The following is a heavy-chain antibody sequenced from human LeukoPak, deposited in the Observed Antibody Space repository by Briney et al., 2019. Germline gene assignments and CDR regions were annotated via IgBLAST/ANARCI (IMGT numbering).Heavy chain of an antibody. D-gene: IGHD3-10*01. J-gene: IGHJ4*02. V-gene: IGHV1-8*03. Sequence: AAVKVSCKASGYSFTSYDINWVRQATGQGLEWMGWMNPNSGNTGYAQKFQRRVTITRNTSISTAYMELSSLRSEDTAVYYCARGISGYYGSGSPSRRDVDYWGQGTLVTVSS. CDR3: ARGISGYYGSGSPSRRDVDY. CDR1: GYSFTSYD. CDR2: MNPNSGNT.